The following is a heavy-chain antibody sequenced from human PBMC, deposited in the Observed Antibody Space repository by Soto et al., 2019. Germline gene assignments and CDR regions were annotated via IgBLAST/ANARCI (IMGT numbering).Heavy chain of an antibody. CDR3: ARDWARLSPMDV. Sequence: QVQLVQSGAEVKKPGASVKVSCKASGYTFTSYGISWVRQAPGQGLEWMGWISAYNGNTNYAQKLQGRVTMTTDTSTSTAYMERRSLRSDDTAVDCWARDWARLSPMDVWGQGTTVTVSS. CDR2: ISAYNGNT. V-gene: IGHV1-18*01. J-gene: IGHJ6*02. CDR1: GYTFTSYG. D-gene: IGHD3-16*01.